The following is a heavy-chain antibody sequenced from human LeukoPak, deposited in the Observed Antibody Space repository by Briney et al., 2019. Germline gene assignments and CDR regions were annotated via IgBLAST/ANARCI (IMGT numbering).Heavy chain of an antibody. V-gene: IGHV3-33*08. J-gene: IGHJ4*02. D-gene: IGHD6-13*01. CDR1: GFTFSDYY. Sequence: PGGSLRLSCAASGFTFSDYYMSWIRQAPGKGLEWVAVIWYDGSNKYYADSVKGRFTISRDNSKNTLYLQMNSLRAEDTAVYYCARARIRSSWYFDYWGQGTLVTVSS. CDR3: ARARIRSSWYFDY. CDR2: IWYDGSNK.